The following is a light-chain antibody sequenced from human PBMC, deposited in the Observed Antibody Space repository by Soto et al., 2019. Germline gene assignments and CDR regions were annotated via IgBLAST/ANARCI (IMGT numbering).Light chain of an antibody. Sequence: QSVLTQPPSASGTPGQRVTISCSGSSSNIGSNTVNWYQQLPGTAPKLLIYSNNQRPSGVPDRFSGSKSGTSASLAFSGLQSEDEADYYCAAWDDSLNGVFGGGTKVTVL. CDR3: AAWDDSLNGV. V-gene: IGLV1-44*01. CDR2: SNN. J-gene: IGLJ2*01. CDR1: SSNIGSNT.